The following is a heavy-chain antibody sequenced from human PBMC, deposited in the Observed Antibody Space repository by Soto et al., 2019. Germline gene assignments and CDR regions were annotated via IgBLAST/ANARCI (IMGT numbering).Heavy chain of an antibody. D-gene: IGHD2-2*01. CDR2: IGTDGNT. CDR1: GFTFNSYA. Sequence: GSLRLSCAASGFTFNSYAMNWVRQAPGKGLAWVSAIGTDGNTYYANSVKGRFTISRDNSRTTLYLQMNSLRVEDTALYYCVRKYPGTRPFDYWGQGTLVTVSS. V-gene: IGHV3-23*01. J-gene: IGHJ4*01. CDR3: VRKYPGTRPFDY.